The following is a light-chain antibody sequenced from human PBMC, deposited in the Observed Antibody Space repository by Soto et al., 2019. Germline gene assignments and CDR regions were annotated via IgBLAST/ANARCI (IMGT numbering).Light chain of an antibody. J-gene: IGKJ1*01. Sequence: DFPMTQSPSSLSASVGDRVTITCRASQGIRNYLAWYQQKPGKVPKLLIYAASTLQSGVPSRFSGSGSGTDFTLTISSLQPEDVATYYCQKYNSAPLTFGQGTKVEI. V-gene: IGKV1-27*01. CDR2: AAS. CDR3: QKYNSAPLT. CDR1: QGIRNY.